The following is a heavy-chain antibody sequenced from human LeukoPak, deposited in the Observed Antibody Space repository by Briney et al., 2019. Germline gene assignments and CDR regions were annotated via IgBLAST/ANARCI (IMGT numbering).Heavy chain of an antibody. CDR2: ISAYNGNT. CDR1: GYTFTSYG. J-gene: IGHJ4*02. V-gene: IGHV1-18*01. D-gene: IGHD3-22*01. Sequence: GASVEVSCKASGYTFTSYGISWVRQAPGQGLEWMGWISAYNGNTNYAQKLQGRVTMTTDTSTSTAYMELRSLRSDDTAVYYCARDTYYYDSSGYMGLDYWGQGTLVTVSS. CDR3: ARDTYYYDSSGYMGLDY.